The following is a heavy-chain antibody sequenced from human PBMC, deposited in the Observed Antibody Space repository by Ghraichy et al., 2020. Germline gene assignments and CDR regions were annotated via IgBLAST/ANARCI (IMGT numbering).Heavy chain of an antibody. Sequence: VGSLRLSCAASGFTFGDYYMSWIRQAPGKGLEWVSCISTSGSTIYYADSVKGRFTISRDNAKNSLYLQMNSLRPEDTAVYYCARDPRRYYYGSGSYDAFDIWGQGTTVTVSS. D-gene: IGHD3-10*01. CDR3: ARDPRRYYYGSGSYDAFDI. V-gene: IGHV3-11*01. CDR1: GFTFGDYY. J-gene: IGHJ3*02. CDR2: ISTSGSTI.